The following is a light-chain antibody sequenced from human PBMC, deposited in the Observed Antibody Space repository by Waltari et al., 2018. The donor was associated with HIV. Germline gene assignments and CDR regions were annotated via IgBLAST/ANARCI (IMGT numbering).Light chain of an antibody. V-gene: IGLV6-57*03. J-gene: IGLJ2*01. Sequence: NFNLTQPHSVSESPGKTVTISCARHGGNIDNNYVQWYQQRPGSAPIPIIFDDDRRPSGVTDRFSGSIDKSSNSASLTISGLRPEDEADYYCQSYDGAGSVFGGGTKLTVL. CDR2: DDD. CDR3: QSYDGAGSV. CDR1: GGNIDNNY.